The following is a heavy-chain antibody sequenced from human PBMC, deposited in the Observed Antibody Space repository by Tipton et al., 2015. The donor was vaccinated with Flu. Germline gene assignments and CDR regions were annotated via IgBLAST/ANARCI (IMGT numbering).Heavy chain of an antibody. D-gene: IGHD2-15*01. Sequence: QVQLVQSGAGVKKPGASVKVSCKASGYTFTSYGISWVRQAPGQGLEWMGWISAYNGNTNYAQKLQGRVTMTTDTSTSTAYMELRSLRSDDTAVYYCARDGSGFYCSGGSCYPRDDQNYNWFDPWGQGTLVTVSS. V-gene: IGHV1-18*01. J-gene: IGHJ5*02. CDR3: ARDGSGFYCSGGSCYPRDDQNYNWFDP. CDR2: ISAYNGNT. CDR1: GYTFTSYG.